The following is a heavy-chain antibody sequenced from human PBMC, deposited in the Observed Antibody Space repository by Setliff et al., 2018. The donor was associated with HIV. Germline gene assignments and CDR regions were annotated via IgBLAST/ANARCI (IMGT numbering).Heavy chain of an antibody. CDR3: AKDRGCSV. CDR2: IRNDGSDK. D-gene: IGHD2-15*01. CDR1: GFTFSSYV. J-gene: IGHJ4*02. Sequence: GGSLRLSCAASGFTFSSYVMHWVRQAPGKGLEWVAYIRNDGSDKYAAVSLRGRFTISRDNSKNTLYLQMNSLRAEDTAVYYCAKDRGCSVWGQGTLVTVPQ. V-gene: IGHV3-30*02.